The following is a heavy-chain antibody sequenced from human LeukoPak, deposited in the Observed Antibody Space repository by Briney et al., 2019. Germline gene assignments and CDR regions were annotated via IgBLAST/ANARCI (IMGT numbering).Heavy chain of an antibody. V-gene: IGHV1-69*04. D-gene: IGHD6-13*01. J-gene: IGHJ4*02. Sequence: ASVKVSCKASGGTFSSYAISWVRQAPGQGLEWMGRIIPILGIANYAQKFQGRVTITADKSTSTAYMELSSLRSEDKAVYYCARGSPGIAAAGSDYWGQGTLVTVSS. CDR1: GGTFSSYA. CDR2: IIPILGIA. CDR3: ARGSPGIAAAGSDY.